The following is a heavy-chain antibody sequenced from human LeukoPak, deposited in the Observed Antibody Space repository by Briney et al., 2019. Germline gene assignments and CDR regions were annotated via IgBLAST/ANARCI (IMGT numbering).Heavy chain of an antibody. CDR2: ISSSSSYI. D-gene: IGHD1-14*01. J-gene: IGHJ6*04. Sequence: GGSLRLSCAASGFTFSSYSMNWVRQAPGKGLEWVSSISSSSSYIYYADSVKGRFTISRDNSKNTLYLQMNSLRAEDTAVYYCARDSAEYYGMDVWGKGTTVTVSS. CDR3: ARDSAEYYGMDV. V-gene: IGHV3-21*04. CDR1: GFTFSSYS.